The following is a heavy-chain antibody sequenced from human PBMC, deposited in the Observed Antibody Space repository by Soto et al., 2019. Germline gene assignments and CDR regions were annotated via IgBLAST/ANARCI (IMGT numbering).Heavy chain of an antibody. CDR1: GFTFDDYA. CDR2: ISWNSGSI. V-gene: IGHV3-9*01. J-gene: IGHJ4*02. D-gene: IGHD3-16*01. CDR3: AKDVYCPGGERGSFDY. Sequence: EVQLVESGGGLVQPGRSLRLSCAASGFTFDDYAMHWVRQAPGKGLEWVSGISWNSGSIGYAVSVKGRFSISGDKAKNSLNLQMNSLRAEDTGLYYCAKDVYCPGGERGSFDYWGQGALVTVSS.